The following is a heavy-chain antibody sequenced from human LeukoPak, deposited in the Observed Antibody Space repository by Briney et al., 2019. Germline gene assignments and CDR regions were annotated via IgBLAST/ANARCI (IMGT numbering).Heavy chain of an antibody. CDR3: ARDAGWGYYDL. J-gene: IGHJ4*02. CDR1: GFTFSISW. CDR2: IDKHGNGK. D-gene: IGHD1-26*01. V-gene: IGHV3-7*01. Sequence: GGSLRLSCVASGFTFSISWVTWVRQAPGKGLEWVANIDKHGNGKYYVDSVRGRFAISRDYATNSVFLQMNSLRAEDTSVYYCARDAGWGYYDLWGQGTPVTVSS.